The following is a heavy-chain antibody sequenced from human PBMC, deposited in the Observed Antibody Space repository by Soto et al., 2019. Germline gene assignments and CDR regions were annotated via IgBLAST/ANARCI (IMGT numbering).Heavy chain of an antibody. CDR3: VLPSGGCASDVCYASFFDF. Sequence: EAQLLESGGGLVQQGGSLRLSCAASGLAFSSAAMGWVRQAPGMGPGWAPGISGSGGSTYYADSVKGRFTISRDNSKDTLYLQVNSLRAEDTAVYYCVLPSGGCASDVCYASFFDFWGKGALVTVSS. D-gene: IGHD2-2*01. CDR1: GLAFSSAA. V-gene: IGHV3-23*01. CDR2: ISGSGGST. J-gene: IGHJ4*02.